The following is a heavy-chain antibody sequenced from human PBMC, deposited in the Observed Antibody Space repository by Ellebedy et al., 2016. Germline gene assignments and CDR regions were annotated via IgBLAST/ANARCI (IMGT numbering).Heavy chain of an antibody. D-gene: IGHD5-24*01. CDR1: GFTLSTYW. Sequence: GGSLRLSXAGSGFTLSTYWMTWVRQAPGKGLEWVANIKQDGSETYYVDSVKGRFTISRDDAESSLYLQMNSLRADDTAVYYCARDYYWGYKGTFDLWGQGTLVTVAS. J-gene: IGHJ4*02. V-gene: IGHV3-7*04. CDR3: ARDYYWGYKGTFDL. CDR2: IKQDGSET.